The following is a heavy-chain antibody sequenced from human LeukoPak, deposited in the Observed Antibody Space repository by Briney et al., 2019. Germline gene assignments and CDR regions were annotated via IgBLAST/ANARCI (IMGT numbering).Heavy chain of an antibody. V-gene: IGHV1-2*02. CDR2: INPNSGGT. CDR3: ARGKLLRSVLGNNWFDP. J-gene: IGHJ5*02. Sequence: ASVKVSCKASGYTFTGYYMHWVRQAPGQGLEWMGWINPNSGGTNYAQKFQGRVTMTRDTSISTAYMELSRLRSDDTAVYYCARGKLLRSVLGNNWFDPWGPGTLVTVSS. D-gene: IGHD2-15*01. CDR1: GYTFTGYY.